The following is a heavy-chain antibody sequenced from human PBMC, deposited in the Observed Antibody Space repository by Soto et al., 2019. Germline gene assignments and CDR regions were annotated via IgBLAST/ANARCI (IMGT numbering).Heavy chain of an antibody. CDR2: ISNSGGTT. CDR3: AKYVAVAGTALYGMDV. Sequence: EVQLLESGGGLVQPGGSLRLSCAASGFRFSSYAMSWARQAPGKGLEWVSVISNSGGTTFYADSVKGRFTISRDNFKNTVFLQMSSLRAEDTAVYYCAKYVAVAGTALYGMDVWGQGTTVTVSS. V-gene: IGHV3-23*01. CDR1: GFRFSSYA. D-gene: IGHD6-19*01. J-gene: IGHJ6*02.